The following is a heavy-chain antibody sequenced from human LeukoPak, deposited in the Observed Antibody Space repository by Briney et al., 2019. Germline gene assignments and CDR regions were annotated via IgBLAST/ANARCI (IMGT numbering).Heavy chain of an antibody. CDR1: GGTFSSYA. V-gene: IGHV1-69*13. Sequence: ASVKVSCKASGGTFSSYAISWVRQAPGQGLEWMGGIIPIFGTANYAQKFQGRVTITADESTSTAYMELSSLRSEDTAVYYCARVCCYYDSSGYYAFDIWGQGTMVTVSS. D-gene: IGHD3-22*01. CDR3: ARVCCYYDSSGYYAFDI. CDR2: IIPIFGTA. J-gene: IGHJ3*02.